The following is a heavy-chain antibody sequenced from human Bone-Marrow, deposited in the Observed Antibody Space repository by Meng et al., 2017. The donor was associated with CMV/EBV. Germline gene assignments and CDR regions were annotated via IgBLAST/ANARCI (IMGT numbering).Heavy chain of an antibody. D-gene: IGHD6-25*01. Sequence: SVKVSCKASGGTFSSYAISWVRQAPGQGLEWMGGIIPILGIASYAQKFQGRVTITADKSTSTAYMEVRSLRSDDTAVYYCARGSAALDYWGQGTLVTVSS. CDR2: IIPILGIA. V-gene: IGHV1-69*10. CDR1: GGTFSSYA. J-gene: IGHJ4*02. CDR3: ARGSAALDY.